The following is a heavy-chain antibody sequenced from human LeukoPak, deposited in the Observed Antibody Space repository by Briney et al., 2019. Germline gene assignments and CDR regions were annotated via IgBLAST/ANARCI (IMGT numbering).Heavy chain of an antibody. J-gene: IGHJ6*02. CDR3: ARTTTAYYYDSSGYPFYYYYGMDV. D-gene: IGHD3-22*01. CDR1: GGSFSGYY. V-gene: IGHV4-34*01. CDR2: INHSGST. Sequence: SETLSLTCAVYGGSFSGYYWSWIRQPPGKGLEWLGEINHSGSTNYNPSLKSRVTISVDTSKNQFSLKLSSVTAADTAVYYCARTTTAYYYDSSGYPFYYYYGMDVWGQGTTVTVSS.